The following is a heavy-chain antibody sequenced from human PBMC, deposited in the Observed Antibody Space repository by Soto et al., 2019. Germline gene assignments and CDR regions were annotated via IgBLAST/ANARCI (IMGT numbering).Heavy chain of an antibody. J-gene: IGHJ4*02. CDR3: VCGGNVFIY. V-gene: IGHV3-7*01. D-gene: IGHD3-16*01. CDR2: MDQDGSET. Sequence: EVQLVESGGGLVQPGGSLRLSCAASGFTFSTYWMTWVRQPPGKGLEWVANMDQDGSETYYVDSVRGRFTVSRDNAKNSLYLQMTSLRVEDTAVYYCVCGGNVFIYWGQGTLVTVSP. CDR1: GFTFSTYW.